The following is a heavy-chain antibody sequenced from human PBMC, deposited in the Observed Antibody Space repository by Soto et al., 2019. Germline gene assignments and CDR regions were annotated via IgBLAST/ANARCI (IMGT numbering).Heavy chain of an antibody. CDR3: ARDRQGIAAAATDY. D-gene: IGHD6-13*01. Sequence: GGSLRLSCTASGFTFSSYGMHWVRQAPGKGLEWVAVIWYDGSNKYYADSVKGRFTISRDNSKNTLYLQMNSLRAEDTAVYYCARDRQGIAAAATDYWGQGTLVTVSS. CDR2: IWYDGSNK. J-gene: IGHJ4*02. V-gene: IGHV3-33*01. CDR1: GFTFSSYG.